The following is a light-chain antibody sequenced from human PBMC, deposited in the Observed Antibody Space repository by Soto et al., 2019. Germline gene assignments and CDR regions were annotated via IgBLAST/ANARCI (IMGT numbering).Light chain of an antibody. Sequence: QSALTQPPSASGSPGQSVTISCTGTSSDVGGYNYVSWYQQHPGKAPKVIIYEVSKRPSGVPDRFSGSKSGSTASLTVSGLPAEDEADYYCSSYAVTNIFVLGTGIKVTVL. V-gene: IGLV2-8*01. CDR1: SSDVGGYNY. CDR2: EVS. CDR3: SSYAVTNIFV. J-gene: IGLJ1*01.